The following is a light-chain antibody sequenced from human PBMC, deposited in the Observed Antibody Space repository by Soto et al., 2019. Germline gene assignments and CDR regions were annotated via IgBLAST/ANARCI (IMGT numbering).Light chain of an antibody. Sequence: DIQMTQSPPSLSTSVGDRVTIACRASQSIATYLNWYQQRPGQAPQLLISAACTLRSGVPSRFSGSGSGTDFTLTIDSLQTEDFASYYCQQSYTVPITFGQGTRLDFK. V-gene: IGKV1-39*01. J-gene: IGKJ5*01. CDR1: QSIATY. CDR3: QQSYTVPIT. CDR2: AAC.